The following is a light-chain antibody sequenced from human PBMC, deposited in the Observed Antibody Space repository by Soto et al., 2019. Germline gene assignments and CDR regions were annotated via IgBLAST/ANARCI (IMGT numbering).Light chain of an antibody. CDR2: GAS. J-gene: IGKJ4*01. Sequence: EIVMTQSPATLYVSPGETAILSCRASQSVTDNLAWYQVKPGQAPRLLIFGASTRATDVPARFSGSGSGTEFSLTITSLRSDDFAIYFCQQYKQWPPYTFGGGTKVDIK. CDR3: QQYKQWPPYT. V-gene: IGKV3-15*01. CDR1: QSVTDN.